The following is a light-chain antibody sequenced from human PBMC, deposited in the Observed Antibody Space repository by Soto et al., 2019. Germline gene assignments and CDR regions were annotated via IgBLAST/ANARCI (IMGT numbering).Light chain of an antibody. V-gene: IGLV1-44*01. CDR1: SSNIGSNT. CDR3: AALDDSLIGWV. J-gene: IGLJ3*02. Sequence: QSVLTQPPSASGTPGQRVTISCSGSSSNIGSNTVNWYQQLPGTAPKLLIYDNNQRPSGVPDRFSGSKSGPSASLDISGLQSDDETDYYCAALDDSLIGWVFGGGTQLTVL. CDR2: DNN.